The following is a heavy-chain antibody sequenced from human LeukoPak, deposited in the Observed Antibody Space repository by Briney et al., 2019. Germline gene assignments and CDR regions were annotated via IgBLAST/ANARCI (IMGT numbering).Heavy chain of an antibody. CDR2: FYNSGRS. J-gene: IGHJ4*02. D-gene: IGHD3-16*01. Sequence: SETLSLTCIVSDDSISDYYRGWIRQTPGKGLEWIGYFYNSGRSTYNPSLKSRVSISVDTSKNQFSLRLNSVILADTAVYYCTRGAGWLIDDWGQGILVTVSS. CDR3: TRGAGWLIDD. CDR1: DDSISDYY. V-gene: IGHV4-59*01.